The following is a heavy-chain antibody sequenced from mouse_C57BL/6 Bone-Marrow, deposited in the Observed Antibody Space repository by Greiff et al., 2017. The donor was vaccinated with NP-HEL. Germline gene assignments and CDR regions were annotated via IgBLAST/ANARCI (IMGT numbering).Heavy chain of an antibody. CDR3: AREGGLWLMLRGCAY. CDR1: GYTFTSYW. Sequence: QVQLQQPGAELVMPGASVKLSCKASGYTFTSYWMHWVKQRPGQGLEWIGEIDPSDSYTNYNQKFTGKSTLTVDKSSSTAYMQLSSLTSEDSAVYCWAREGGLWLMLRGCAYWGQGTLVTVSA. J-gene: IGHJ3*01. V-gene: IGHV1-69*01. D-gene: IGHD3-2*02. CDR2: IDPSDSYT.